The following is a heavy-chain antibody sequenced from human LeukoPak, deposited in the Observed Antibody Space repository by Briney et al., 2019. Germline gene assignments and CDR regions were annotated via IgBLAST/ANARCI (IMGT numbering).Heavy chain of an antibody. CDR1: GFTFSSYW. D-gene: IGHD4-17*01. J-gene: IGHJ4*02. Sequence: PGGSLRLSCAASGFTFSSYWMSWVRQAPGKGLGWVANIKQDGSEKYYVDSVKGRFTISRDNAKNSLYLQMNSLSAEDTAVYFCARGQTTMTNWGQGTLVTVSS. CDR3: ARGQTTMTN. CDR2: IKQDGSEK. V-gene: IGHV3-7*03.